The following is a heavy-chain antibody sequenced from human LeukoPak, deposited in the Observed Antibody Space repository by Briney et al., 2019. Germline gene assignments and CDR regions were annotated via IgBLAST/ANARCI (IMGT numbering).Heavy chain of an antibody. D-gene: IGHD1-1*01. CDR3: ASFFGGTAGFN. J-gene: IGHJ4*02. CDR1: GGSFSGYY. Sequence: SETLSLTCAVYGGSFSGYYWSWIRQPPGKGLEWIGEINHSGSTNYNPSLKSRVTISVDTSKNRFSLKLSSVTAADTAVYYCASFFGGTAGFNWGQGTLVTVSS. V-gene: IGHV4-34*01. CDR2: INHSGST.